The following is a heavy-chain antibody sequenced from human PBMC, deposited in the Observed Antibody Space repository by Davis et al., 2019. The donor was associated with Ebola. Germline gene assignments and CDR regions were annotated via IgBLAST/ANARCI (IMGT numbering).Heavy chain of an antibody. CDR2: MNPNSGNP. D-gene: IGHD5-12*01. V-gene: IGHV1-8*01. Sequence: ASVKVSCKASGYTFTSYDINWVRQATGQGLEWMGWMNPNSGNPGYAQKFQGRVTMTRNTSISTAYMELSSLRSEDTAVYYCARGVHSGYASFYYYYYGMDVWGQGTTVTVSS. CDR3: ARGVHSGYASFYYYYYGMDV. J-gene: IGHJ6*02. CDR1: GYTFTSYD.